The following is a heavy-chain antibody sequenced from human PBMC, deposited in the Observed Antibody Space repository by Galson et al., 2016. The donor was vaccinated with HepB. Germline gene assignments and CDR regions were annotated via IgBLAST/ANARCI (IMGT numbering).Heavy chain of an antibody. CDR2: IYYSGTA. V-gene: IGHV4-39*07. J-gene: IGHJ5*02. CDR3: ARVRRWFDP. D-gene: IGHD3-10*01. CDR1: GGSISSGYY. Sequence: SETLSLTCTVSGGSISSGYYWGWIRQPPGKGLEWIGHIYYSGTATYNPSLKSRVSISVDTSNDQFSLKLNSVTTADTAVYYCARVRRWFDPWGQGVLVTVSS.